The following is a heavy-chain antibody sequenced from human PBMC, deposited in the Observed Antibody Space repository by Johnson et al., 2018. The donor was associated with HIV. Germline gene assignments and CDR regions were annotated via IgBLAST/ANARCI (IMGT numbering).Heavy chain of an antibody. CDR3: ARACRDGYTCDVVDI. D-gene: IGHD5-24*01. CDR1: GFTVSSNY. CDR2: IFSGGST. J-gene: IGHJ3*02. V-gene: IGHV3-66*01. Sequence: VQLLESGGGLVQPGGSLGLSCAASGFTVSSNYMTWVRQAPGKGLEWVSVIFSGGSTYYADSVKGRFTISRDNSKNTLYLQMNSLRAEDTAVYYCARACRDGYTCDVVDIWGQGTMVTVSS.